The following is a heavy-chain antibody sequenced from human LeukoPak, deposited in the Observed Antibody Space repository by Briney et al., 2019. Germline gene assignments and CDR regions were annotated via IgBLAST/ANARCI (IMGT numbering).Heavy chain of an antibody. J-gene: IGHJ4*02. V-gene: IGHV3-23*01. Sequence: PGGSLRLFCAASGFTFSSYAMSWVRQAPGKGLEWVSAISGSGGSTYYADSVKGQFTISRDNSKNTLYLQMNSLRAEDTAVYYCAKETKKGKTWIQLWTYFDYWGQGTLVTVSS. CDR3: AKETKKGKTWIQLWTYFDY. CDR2: ISGSGGST. D-gene: IGHD5-18*01. CDR1: GFTFSSYA.